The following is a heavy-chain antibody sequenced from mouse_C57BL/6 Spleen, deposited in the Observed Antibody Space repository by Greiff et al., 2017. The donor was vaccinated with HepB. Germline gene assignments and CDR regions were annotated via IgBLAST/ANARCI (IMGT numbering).Heavy chain of an antibody. J-gene: IGHJ2*01. CDR2: IYPGGGCT. V-gene: IGHV1-63*01. CDR3: AGRSEGYSLDY. Sequence: VKLVESGAELVRPGTSVKLSCKASGYTFTNYWIGWAKQRPGHGLEWIGDIYPGGGCTNYNEKFKGKATLTADKSSSTAYMQFSSLTSEDSAIYYCAGRSEGYSLDYWGQGTTLTVSS. CDR1: GYTFTNYW.